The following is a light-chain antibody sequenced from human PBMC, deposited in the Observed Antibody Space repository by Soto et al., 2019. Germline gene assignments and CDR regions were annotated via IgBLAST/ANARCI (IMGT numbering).Light chain of an antibody. CDR1: SSDVGSYNL. CDR2: GVS. V-gene: IGLV2-23*02. CDR3: CSYAGSSTNV. J-gene: IGLJ1*01. Sequence: QSALTQPASVSGSPGQSITISCTGTSSDVGSYNLVSWYQQHPGKAPKLMIYGVSKRPSGVSNRFSGSKSGNTASLPISVLQAEDEADYYCCSYAGSSTNVFGTGTTLTVL.